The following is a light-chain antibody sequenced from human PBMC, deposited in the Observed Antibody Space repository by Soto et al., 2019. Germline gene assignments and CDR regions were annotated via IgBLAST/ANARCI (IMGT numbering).Light chain of an antibody. CDR1: SSNIGRNP. CDR3: ATWDDSLYGMV. Sequence: QAVVTQPPSASGTPGQRVTISCSGSSSNIGRNPVNWYLQLPGTAPKLLIYSNTQRPSGVPDRVSASKSGTSASLTISGLQSEDEADYYCATWDDSLYGMVFGGGTKLTVL. J-gene: IGLJ2*01. V-gene: IGLV1-44*01. CDR2: SNT.